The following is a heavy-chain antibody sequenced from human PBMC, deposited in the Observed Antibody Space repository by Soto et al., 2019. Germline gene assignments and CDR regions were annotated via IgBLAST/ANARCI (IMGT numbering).Heavy chain of an antibody. CDR2: INVGNGNT. D-gene: IGHD3-22*01. J-gene: IGHJ5*02. CDR1: GYTFTTYA. V-gene: IGHV1-3*01. CDR3: ARMFYYDSSGSVNWLDP. Sequence: ASVKVSCKASGYTFTTYAMHWVRQAPGQRLEWMGWINVGNGNTKYSQNFQGRVTITRDTSASTGYMDLSSLRSDDSAVYYCARMFYYDSSGSVNWLDPWGQGTLVTVSS.